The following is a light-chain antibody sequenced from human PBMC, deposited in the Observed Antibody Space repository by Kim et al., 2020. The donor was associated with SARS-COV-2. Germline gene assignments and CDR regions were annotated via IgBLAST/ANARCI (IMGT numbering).Light chain of an antibody. V-gene: IGLV1-40*01. Sequence: VTIACTGGSSNIGAGYDVHWYQQLPGTAPNLLIYGNSNRPSGVPDRFSGSKSGTSASLAITGLQAEDEADYYCQSYDSSLSGSVVFGGGTQLTVL. CDR2: GNS. J-gene: IGLJ2*01. CDR3: QSYDSSLSGSVV. CDR1: SSNIGAGYD.